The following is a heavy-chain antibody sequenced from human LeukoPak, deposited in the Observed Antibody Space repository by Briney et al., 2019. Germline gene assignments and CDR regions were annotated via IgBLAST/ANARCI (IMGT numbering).Heavy chain of an antibody. D-gene: IGHD3-10*01. CDR2: INHSGST. J-gene: IGHJ4*02. CDR3: AREWFPDGFDY. V-gene: IGHV4-34*01. Sequence: SETLSLTCAVYGWSFSGYYWSWMRQPPGKGLEWIGEINHSGSTNYNPSLKSRVTIPLDTSKNQFSLKLSSVTAADTAVYYCAREWFPDGFDYWGQGTLVTVSS. CDR1: GWSFSGYY.